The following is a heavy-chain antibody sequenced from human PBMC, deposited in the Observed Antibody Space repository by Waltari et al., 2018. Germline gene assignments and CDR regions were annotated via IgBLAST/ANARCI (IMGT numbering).Heavy chain of an antibody. V-gene: IGHV1-2*02. D-gene: IGHD2-8*02. J-gene: IGHJ6*02. CDR2: INPNTGGT. CDR3: ARELGTDYYYYYGMDV. CDR1: GYTFTGYY. Sequence: QVQLVQSGAEVKKPGASVKVSCKASGYTFTGYYMHWVRQAPGQGLEWMGWINPNTGGTNYAQKVQGRVTRTRDTSISTAYMELSRLRSDDTAVYYCARELGTDYYYYYGMDVWGQGTTVTVSS.